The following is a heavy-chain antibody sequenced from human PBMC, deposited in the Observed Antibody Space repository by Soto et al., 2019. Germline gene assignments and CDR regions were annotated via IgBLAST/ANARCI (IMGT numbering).Heavy chain of an antibody. CDR2: ISGSGGSS. CDR3: AKDGGYCSGGSCYSSLYFDY. Sequence: GGSLRLSCAASGFTFSSYAMSWVRQAPGKGLEWVSAISGSGGSSYYADSVKGRFTISRDNSKNTLYLQMNSLRAEDTAVYYFAKDGGYCSGGSCYSSLYFDYWGQGTLVTVSS. J-gene: IGHJ4*02. CDR1: GFTFSSYA. V-gene: IGHV3-23*01. D-gene: IGHD2-15*01.